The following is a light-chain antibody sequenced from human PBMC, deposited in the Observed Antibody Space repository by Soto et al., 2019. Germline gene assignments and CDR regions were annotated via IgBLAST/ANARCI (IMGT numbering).Light chain of an antibody. J-gene: IGKJ3*01. CDR1: QSVSSY. CDR2: GAS. V-gene: IGKV3-15*01. CDR3: QQYNNWPIA. Sequence: EIVMTQSPATLSVSPGERATISCRASQSVSSYLAWYQQKPAQAPRLLIYGASTRSTGIPVRFSGSGYGTEFTLTISSLKSEDFAVYYCQQYNNWPIAFGPGNKVDI.